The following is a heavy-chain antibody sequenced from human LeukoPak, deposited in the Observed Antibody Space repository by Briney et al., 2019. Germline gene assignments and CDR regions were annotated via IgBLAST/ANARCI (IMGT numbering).Heavy chain of an antibody. CDR3: ARGYSSGWYQDAFDI. Sequence: PSQTLSLTCTVSGGSISSGSYYWSWIRRPAGKGLEWIGRIYTSGSTNYNPSLKSRVTISVDTSKNQFSLKLSSVTAADTAVYYCARGYSSGWYQDAFDIWGQGTMVTVSS. CDR1: GGSISSGSYY. J-gene: IGHJ3*02. D-gene: IGHD6-19*01. V-gene: IGHV4-61*02. CDR2: IYTSGST.